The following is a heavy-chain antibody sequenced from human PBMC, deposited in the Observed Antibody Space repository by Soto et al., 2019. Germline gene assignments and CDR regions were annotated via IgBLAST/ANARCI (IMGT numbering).Heavy chain of an antibody. CDR1: GFTFSSYA. J-gene: IGHJ6*02. CDR3: AREGLGYYYCGMDV. V-gene: IGHV3-30-3*01. Sequence: QVQLVESGGGVVQPGRSLRLSCAASGFTFSSYAMHWVRQAPGKGLEWVAVISYDGSNKYYADSVKGRFTISRDNSKNTLYLQMNSLRAEDTAVYYCAREGLGYYYCGMDVWGQGTTVTVSS. CDR2: ISYDGSNK.